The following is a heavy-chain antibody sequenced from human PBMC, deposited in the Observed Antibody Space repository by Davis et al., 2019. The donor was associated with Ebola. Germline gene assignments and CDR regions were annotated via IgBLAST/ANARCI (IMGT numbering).Heavy chain of an antibody. CDR3: ARDECSGGSCYDHDSYNWFDP. Sequence: AASVKVSCKASGGTFSSYAISWVRQAPGQGLEWMGIINPSGGSTSYAQKFQGRVTMTRDTSTSTVYMELSSLRSEDTAVYYCARDECSGGSCYDHDSYNWFDPWGQGTLVTVSS. CDR2: INPSGGST. J-gene: IGHJ5*02. V-gene: IGHV1-46*01. CDR1: GGTFSSYA. D-gene: IGHD2-15*01.